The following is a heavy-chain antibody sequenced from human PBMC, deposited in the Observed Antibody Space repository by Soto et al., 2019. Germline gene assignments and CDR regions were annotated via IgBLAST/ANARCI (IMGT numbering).Heavy chain of an antibody. Sequence: PGGSLRLSCAASGFTFSSYAMSWFRQAPGEGLEWVSAISGSGGSTYYADSVKGRFTISRDKSKNTLYLQMNSLRAEDTAVYYCAKGIAVALYNWFDPWGQGTLVTVSS. J-gene: IGHJ5*02. CDR2: ISGSGGST. D-gene: IGHD6-19*01. V-gene: IGHV3-23*01. CDR1: GFTFSSYA. CDR3: AKGIAVALYNWFDP.